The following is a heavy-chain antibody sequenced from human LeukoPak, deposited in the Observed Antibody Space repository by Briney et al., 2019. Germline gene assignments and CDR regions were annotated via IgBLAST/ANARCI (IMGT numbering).Heavy chain of an antibody. CDR2: ISDHGKSR. CDR1: GFTFSNYE. V-gene: IGHV3-48*03. D-gene: IGHD6-13*01. Sequence: PGGSLRLSCAASGFTFSNYEMNWVRRTPGKGLEWVSYISDHGKSRNYVDSVKGRFTISRDNAKNSLYLQMNSLRVEDTAVYFCARARIAAPLLDYWGQGTLVTVSS. CDR3: ARARIAAPLLDY. J-gene: IGHJ4*02.